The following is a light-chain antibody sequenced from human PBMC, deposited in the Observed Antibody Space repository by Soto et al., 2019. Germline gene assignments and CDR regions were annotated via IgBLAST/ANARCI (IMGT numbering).Light chain of an antibody. Sequence: QSVLTQPPSVSGAPGQRVTISCTGSSSNIGAGYDVNWYQQLPGTAPKLLIFGDSNRPSGVPDRFSGSKSGTSASLAITGLQAADEADYYCQSSDSRLSGSDVFGTGTNSPS. J-gene: IGLJ1*01. CDR1: SSNIGAGYD. CDR3: QSSDSRLSGSDV. CDR2: GDS. V-gene: IGLV1-40*01.